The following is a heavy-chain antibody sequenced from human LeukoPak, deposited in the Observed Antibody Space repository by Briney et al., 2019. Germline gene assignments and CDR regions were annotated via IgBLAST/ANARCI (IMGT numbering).Heavy chain of an antibody. CDR1: GGTFSSYA. CDR3: ARGIVVVVAAKGGEAAFDY. CDR2: IIPIFGTA. D-gene: IGHD2-15*01. J-gene: IGHJ4*02. Sequence: ASVKVSCKASGGTFSSYAISWVRQAPGQGHEWMGGIIPIFGTANYAQKFQGRVTITTDESTSTAYMELSSLRSEDTAVYYCARGIVVVVAAKGGEAAFDYWGQGTLVTVSS. V-gene: IGHV1-69*05.